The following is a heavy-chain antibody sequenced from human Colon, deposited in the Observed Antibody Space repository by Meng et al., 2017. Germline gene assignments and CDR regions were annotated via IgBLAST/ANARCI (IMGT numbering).Heavy chain of an antibody. CDR1: GFTFTSHW. V-gene: IGHV3-74*01. CDR3: VREGYSYGFFDQ. Sequence: EVQLVESGGGLAQPGRSLSLPFAASGFTFTSHWMHCVRQAPGKGLVWVSRLNSDGSRTDYADSVKGRFNISRDNAKNKLDLEMNSLRADDTAVYYCVREGYSYGFFDQWGQGTLVTVSS. J-gene: IGHJ4*02. CDR2: LNSDGSRT. D-gene: IGHD5-18*01.